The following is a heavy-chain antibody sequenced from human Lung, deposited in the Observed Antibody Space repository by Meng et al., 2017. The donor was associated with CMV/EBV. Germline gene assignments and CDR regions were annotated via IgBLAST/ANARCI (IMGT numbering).Heavy chain of an antibody. Sequence: SCAASGFTFSSYAMHWVRQAPGKGLEWVAVISYDGSNKYYADSVKGRFTISRDNSKNTLYLQMNSLRAEDTAVYYCARDLRRELSGAFDIWGQGTMVT. CDR1: GFTFSSYA. D-gene: IGHD1-26*01. CDR3: ARDLRRELSGAFDI. CDR2: ISYDGSNK. J-gene: IGHJ3*02. V-gene: IGHV3-30*04.